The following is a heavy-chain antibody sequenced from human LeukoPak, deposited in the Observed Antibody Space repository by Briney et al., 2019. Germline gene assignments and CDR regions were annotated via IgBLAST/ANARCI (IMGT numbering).Heavy chain of an antibody. Sequence: ASVKVSCKASGYTFTGYYMHWVRQAPGQGLEWMGRIDPNSGGTNYAQKFQGRVTMTRDTFTSTAYMELRGLTFDDTAVYYCVRDGEGLAVSVNFWFDPWGQGTLVTVSS. CDR2: IDPNSGGT. J-gene: IGHJ5*02. CDR1: GYTFTGYY. CDR3: VRDGEGLAVSVNFWFDP. V-gene: IGHV1-2*06. D-gene: IGHD3-10*01.